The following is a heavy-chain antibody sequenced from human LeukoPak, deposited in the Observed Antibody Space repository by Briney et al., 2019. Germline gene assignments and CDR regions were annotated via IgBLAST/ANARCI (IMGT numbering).Heavy chain of an antibody. V-gene: IGHV1-69*13. CDR2: IIPIFATT. D-gene: IGHD2-2*02. J-gene: IGHJ6*03. Sequence: GASVKVSCKASGGTFSSYAISWVRQAPGHGLEWMGGIIPIFATTNYAQEFQGRVSITADESTSTVYMELSSVRSDDTAVYYCARGPPLTYDHTPEGYYHYYMDVWGTGTTVTISS. CDR3: ARGPPLTYDHTPEGYYHYYMDV. CDR1: GGTFSSYA.